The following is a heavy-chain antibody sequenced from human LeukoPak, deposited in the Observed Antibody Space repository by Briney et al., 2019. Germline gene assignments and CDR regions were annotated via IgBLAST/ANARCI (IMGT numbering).Heavy chain of an antibody. CDR2: ISSSSSYT. CDR3: ARVRSYSSYYFDY. J-gene: IGHJ4*02. CDR1: GFTFSDYY. D-gene: IGHD5-18*01. V-gene: IGHV3-11*06. Sequence: PGGSLRLSCAASGFTFSDYYMSWIRQAPGKGLEWVSYISSSSSYTNYADSVKGRFTISRDNAKNSLYLQMNSLRAEDTAVYYCARVRSYSSYYFDYWGQGTLVTVSS.